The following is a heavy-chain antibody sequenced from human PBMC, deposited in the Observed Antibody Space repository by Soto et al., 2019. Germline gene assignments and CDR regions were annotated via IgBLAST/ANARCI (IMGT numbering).Heavy chain of an antibody. CDR3: ARGYCSGGSCYFDY. V-gene: IGHV3-21*01. CDR1: GFTFSSYI. Sequence: GGSLRLSCAASGFTFSSYIMNWVRQAPGKGLEWVSSTSSSSSYIYYADSVKGRFTISRDNAKNSLYLQMNSLRAEDTVVYYCARGYCSGGSCYFDYWGQGTLVTVSS. CDR2: TSSSSSYI. J-gene: IGHJ4*02. D-gene: IGHD2-15*01.